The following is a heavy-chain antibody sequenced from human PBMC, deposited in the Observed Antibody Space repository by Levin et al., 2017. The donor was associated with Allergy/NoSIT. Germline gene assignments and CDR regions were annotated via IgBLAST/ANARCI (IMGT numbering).Heavy chain of an antibody. J-gene: IGHJ4*02. Sequence: KISCKASGGTFSSYAISWVRQAPGQGLEWMGGIIPIFGTANYAQKFQGRVTITADESTSTAYMELSSLRSEDTAVYYCARDPARYCSGGSCYSDYFDYWGQGTLVTVSS. CDR2: IIPIFGTA. CDR3: ARDPARYCSGGSCYSDYFDY. V-gene: IGHV1-69*01. D-gene: IGHD2-15*01. CDR1: GGTFSSYA.